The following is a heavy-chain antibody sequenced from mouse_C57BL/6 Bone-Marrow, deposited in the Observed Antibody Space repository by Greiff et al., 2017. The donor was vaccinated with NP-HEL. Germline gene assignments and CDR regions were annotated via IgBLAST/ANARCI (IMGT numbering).Heavy chain of an antibody. Sequence: EVMLVESGGDLVKPGGSLKLSCAASGFTFSSYGMSWVRQTPDKRLEWVATISSGGGYTYYTDSVKGRFTISRDNAKNTLYLQMSSLKSEDTAMYYCARQSNPFAYWGQGTLVTVSA. J-gene: IGHJ3*01. D-gene: IGHD2-5*01. V-gene: IGHV5-6*01. CDR3: ARQSNPFAY. CDR1: GFTFSSYG. CDR2: ISSGGGYT.